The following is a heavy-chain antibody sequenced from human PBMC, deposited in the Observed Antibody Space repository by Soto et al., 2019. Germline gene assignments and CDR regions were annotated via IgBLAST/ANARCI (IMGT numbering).Heavy chain of an antibody. CDR2: IIPFFGTA. CDR1: GGTFSTFG. J-gene: IGHJ4*02. V-gene: IGHV1-69*01. Sequence: QVQLVQSGAEVKKTGSSVKVSCKTSGGTFSTFGISWVRQAPGQGLEWMGGIIPFFGTAEYSQKFEDRITITADESTNTVYMDLRSLTSEDTAIYYCARTAPMDAGDKYYYDFWGRGALVTVSS. CDR3: ARTAPMDAGDKYYYDF. D-gene: IGHD3-16*01.